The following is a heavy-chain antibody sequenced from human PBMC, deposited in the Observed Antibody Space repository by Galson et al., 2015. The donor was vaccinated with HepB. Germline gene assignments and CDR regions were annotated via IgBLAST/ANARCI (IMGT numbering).Heavy chain of an antibody. D-gene: IGHD3-10*01. CDR3: AVYMVRGGLGYYMDV. Sequence: SVKVSCKASGYTFTSYGISWVRQAPGQGLEWMGWISAYNGNTNYAQKLQGRVIMTTDTSTSTAYMELRSLRSDDTAVYYCAVYMVRGGLGYYMDVWGKGTTVTVSS. J-gene: IGHJ6*03. CDR1: GYTFTSYG. CDR2: ISAYNGNT. V-gene: IGHV1-18*01.